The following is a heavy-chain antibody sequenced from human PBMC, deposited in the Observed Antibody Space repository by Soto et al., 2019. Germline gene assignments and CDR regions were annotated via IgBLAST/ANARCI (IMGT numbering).Heavy chain of an antibody. CDR3: ASGRGYCSESSCSYFDYFQH. J-gene: IGHJ1*01. CDR2: ISNDGSNK. V-gene: IGHV3-30*03. D-gene: IGHD2-2*01. CDR1: GLTFNTYA. Sequence: QVQLVESGGGVGQPGTSLRLSCAASGLTFNTYAMNWIRLAPGKGLEWVAVISNDGSNKYYADSVKGRLTISRDNSKNTVYLQMNSLRGEDTGVYYCASGRGYCSESSCSYFDYFQHWGQGALVIVSS.